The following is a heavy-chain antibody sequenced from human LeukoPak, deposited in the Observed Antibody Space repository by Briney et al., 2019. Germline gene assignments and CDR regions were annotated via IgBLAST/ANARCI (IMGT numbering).Heavy chain of an antibody. CDR1: GFTFSSYG. Sequence: PGRSLRLSCAASGFTFSSYGMHWVRQALGKGLEWVAVIWYDGSNKYYADSVKGRFTISRDNSKNTLYLQMNSLRAEDTAVYYCARERGTSAFDIWGQGTMVTVSS. CDR3: ARERGTSAFDI. J-gene: IGHJ3*02. D-gene: IGHD5-12*01. V-gene: IGHV3-33*01. CDR2: IWYDGSNK.